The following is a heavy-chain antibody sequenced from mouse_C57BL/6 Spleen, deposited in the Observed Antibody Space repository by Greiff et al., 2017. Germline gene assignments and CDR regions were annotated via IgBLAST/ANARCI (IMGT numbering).Heavy chain of an antibody. Sequence: EVKLQQSGPELVKPGASVKISCKASGYTFTDYYMNWVKQSPGKSLEWIGDINPNNGGTSYHQKFKGKATLTVDKSSSTAYMELRSLTSEDSAVYYCARFGSNYGFAYWGQGTLVTVSA. V-gene: IGHV1-26*01. D-gene: IGHD2-5*01. CDR2: INPNNGGT. CDR1: GYTFTDYY. CDR3: ARFGSNYGFAY. J-gene: IGHJ3*01.